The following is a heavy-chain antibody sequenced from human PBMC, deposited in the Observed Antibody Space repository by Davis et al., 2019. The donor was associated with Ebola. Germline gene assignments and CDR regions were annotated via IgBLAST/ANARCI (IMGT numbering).Heavy chain of an antibody. CDR3: ARAIRWDWGYMDV. CDR2: INPNSGGT. J-gene: IGHJ6*03. V-gene: IGHV1-2*02. Sequence: ASVTVSCKASGYTFTGYYMHWVRQAPGQGLEWMGWINPNSGGTNYAQKFQGRVTMTRDTSISTAYMELSSLRSEDTAVYYCARAIRWDWGYMDVWGKGTTVTVSS. CDR1: GYTFTGYY. D-gene: IGHD4-23*01.